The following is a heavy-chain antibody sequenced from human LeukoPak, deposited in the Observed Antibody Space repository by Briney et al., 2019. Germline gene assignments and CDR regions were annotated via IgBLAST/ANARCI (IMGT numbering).Heavy chain of an antibody. CDR1: GRSISSYY. Sequence: AETLSLTCTVSGRSISSYYWSWIRQPPGKGREWSGYIYYRVSTNYNPSLNTRVTLSVDPSKNQSSLKLSSVTAADTAAYYCARVGYGDSGGVYWGQGTLATVSS. V-gene: IGHV4-59*08. CDR3: ARVGYGDSGGVY. CDR2: IYYRVST. D-gene: IGHD4-17*01. J-gene: IGHJ1*01.